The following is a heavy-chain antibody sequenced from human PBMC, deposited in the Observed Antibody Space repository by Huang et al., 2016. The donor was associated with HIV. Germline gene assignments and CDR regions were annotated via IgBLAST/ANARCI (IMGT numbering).Heavy chain of an antibody. CDR3: SSQHIGAAATWF. CDR2: VYQRGST. CDR1: GDFISSTNYY. J-gene: IGHJ4*02. D-gene: IGHD6-13*01. V-gene: IGHV4-39*01. Sequence: QLQLQESGPGQVKPSETLSLTCTVSGDFISSTNYYWGWIRQSPGKGLEWVGSVYQRGSTKYNPSLKSRVTLSVATSRNQFSLRLNSVPAADSAVYYCSSQHIGAAATWFWGRGTQVAVSS.